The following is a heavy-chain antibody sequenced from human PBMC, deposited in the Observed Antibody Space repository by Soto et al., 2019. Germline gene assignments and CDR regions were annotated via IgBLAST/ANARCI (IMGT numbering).Heavy chain of an antibody. CDR3: ARDGWDDSSGYTRYYFDY. J-gene: IGHJ4*02. CDR2: IIPIFGTA. CDR1: GGTFSSYA. Sequence: SVKVSCKDSGGTFSSYAISWVRQAPGQGLEWMGGIIPIFGTANYAQKFQGRVTITADESTSTAYMELSSLRSEDTAVYYCARDGWDDSSGYTRYYFDYWGQGALVTVSS. V-gene: IGHV1-69*13. D-gene: IGHD3-22*01.